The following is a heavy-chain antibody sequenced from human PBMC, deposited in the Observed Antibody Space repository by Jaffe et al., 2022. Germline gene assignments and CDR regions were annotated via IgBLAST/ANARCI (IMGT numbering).Heavy chain of an antibody. Sequence: QVQLVQSGAEVKKPGASVKVSCKASGYTFTGYYMHWVRQAPGQGLEWMGWINPNSGGTNYAQKFQGRVTMTRDTSISTAYMELSRLRSDDTAVYYCARELSDYYGSGSYCAFDIWGQGTMVTVSS. CDR3: ARELSDYYGSGSYCAFDI. CDR1: GYTFTGYY. CDR2: INPNSGGT. J-gene: IGHJ3*02. V-gene: IGHV1-2*02. D-gene: IGHD3-10*01.